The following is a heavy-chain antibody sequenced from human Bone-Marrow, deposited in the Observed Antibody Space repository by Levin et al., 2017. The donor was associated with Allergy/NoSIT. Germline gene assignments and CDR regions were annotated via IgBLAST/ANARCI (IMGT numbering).Heavy chain of an antibody. CDR3: VRHGATTAVIDFDY. V-gene: IGHV4-39*01. J-gene: IGHJ4*02. CDR2: IYDSRKT. D-gene: IGHD4-23*01. CDR1: GGSVSSHYYY. Sequence: PSETLSLSCSVFGGSVSSHYYYWGWIRQSPGKGLEWLGSIYDSRKTYYNPSLNSRVTVSVDTSKNQFSLNLSSVTAADTAVYYCVRHGATTAVIDFDYWGQGILVTVSS.